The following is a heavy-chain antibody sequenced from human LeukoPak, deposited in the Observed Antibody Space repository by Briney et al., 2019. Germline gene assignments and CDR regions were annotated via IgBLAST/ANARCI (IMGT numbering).Heavy chain of an antibody. Sequence: GGSLRLSCAASGFTFSSYAMHWVRQAPGKGLEWVAVISYDGSNKYYADSVKGRFAISRDNSKNTLYLQMTSLRAEDTAVYYCARGAHKRDDYGGFFDYWGQGTLVTVSS. V-gene: IGHV3-30*09. CDR1: GFTFSSYA. D-gene: IGHD4-23*01. CDR2: ISYDGSNK. J-gene: IGHJ4*02. CDR3: ARGAHKRDDYGGFFDY.